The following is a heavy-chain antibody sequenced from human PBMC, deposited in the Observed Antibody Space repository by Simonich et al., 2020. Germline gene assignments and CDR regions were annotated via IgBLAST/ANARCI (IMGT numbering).Heavy chain of an antibody. D-gene: IGHD6-13*01. CDR3: AILNGYMFDP. V-gene: IGHV3-7*01. CDR1: GFTFSSYW. J-gene: IGHJ5*02. CDR2: IKQDGSEK. Sequence: GFTFSSYWMSWVRQAPGKGLEWVANIKQDGSEKYYVDSVKGRFTISRDNAKNSLYLQMNSLRAEDTAVYYCAILNGYMFDPWGQGTLVTVSS.